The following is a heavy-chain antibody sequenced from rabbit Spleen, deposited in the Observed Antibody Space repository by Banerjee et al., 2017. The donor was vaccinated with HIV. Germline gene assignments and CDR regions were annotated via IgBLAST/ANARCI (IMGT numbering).Heavy chain of an antibody. D-gene: IGHD1-1*01. CDR3: ARDLVGVIGWNFNL. V-gene: IGHV1S40*01. J-gene: IGHJ4*01. CDR2: IYTGNGKM. Sequence: QSLEESGGDLVKPGASLTLTCTASGFSFSSSYDMCWVRQAPGKGLEWIGCIYTGNGKMYYASWAKGRFTISKTSSNTVTLQMTSLTAADTATCFCARDLVGVIGWNFNLWGPGTLVTVS. CDR1: GFSFSSSYD.